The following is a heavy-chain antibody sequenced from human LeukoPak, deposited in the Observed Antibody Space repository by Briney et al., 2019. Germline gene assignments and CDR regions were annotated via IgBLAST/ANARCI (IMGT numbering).Heavy chain of an antibody. CDR3: ASPAGYSYGFDY. CDR1: GFTFSSYS. V-gene: IGHV3-21*01. J-gene: IGHJ4*02. D-gene: IGHD5-18*01. CDR2: ISSSSNYI. Sequence: PGGSLRLSCAASGFTFSSYSMNWVRQAPGKGLEWVSSISSSSNYIYYADSVKGRFTISRDNAKNSLYLQMNSLRAEDTAVYYCASPAGYSYGFDYWGQGTLVTVSS.